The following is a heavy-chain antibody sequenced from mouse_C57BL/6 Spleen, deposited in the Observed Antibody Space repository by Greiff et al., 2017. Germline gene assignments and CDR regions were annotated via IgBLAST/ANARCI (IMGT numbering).Heavy chain of an antibody. CDR3: ASSSTSYYAIDY. D-gene: IGHD5-1*01. Sequence: QVQLQQSGAELARPGASVKMSCKASGYTFTSYTMHWVKQRPGQGLEWIGYINPSSGYTKYNQKFKDKATLTADKSSSTAYMQLSSLTSEDSAVYFAASSSTSYYAIDYWGQGTSVTVSS. CDR2: INPSSGYT. CDR1: GYTFTSYT. J-gene: IGHJ4*01. V-gene: IGHV1-4*01.